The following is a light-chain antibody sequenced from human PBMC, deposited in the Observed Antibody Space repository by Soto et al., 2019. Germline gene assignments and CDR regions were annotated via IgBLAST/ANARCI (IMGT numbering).Light chain of an antibody. J-gene: IGKJ1*01. Sequence: SQSLPAVSVTHGERATLSCRASQSVSSNLAWYQQKPGRAPRLLIYGASSRATGIPDRFSGSGSGTDFTLTISRLEPEDFAVYYCQQYGSSPWTSGQRAMVDVK. V-gene: IGKV3-20*01. CDR2: GAS. CDR3: QQYGSSPWT. CDR1: QSVSSN.